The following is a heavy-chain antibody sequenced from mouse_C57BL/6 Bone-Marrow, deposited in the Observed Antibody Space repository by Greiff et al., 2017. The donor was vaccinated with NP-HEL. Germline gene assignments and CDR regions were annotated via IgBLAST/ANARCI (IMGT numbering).Heavy chain of an antibody. Sequence: QVQLQQSGPELVKPGASVKLSCKASGYTFTSYDINWVKQRPGQGLEWIGWIYPRAGSTKYNEKFKGKATLTVDTSSSTAYMELHSLTSEDSAVYFCARSWAYWGQGTLVTVSA. CDR1: GYTFTSYD. V-gene: IGHV1-85*01. J-gene: IGHJ3*01. CDR2: IYPRAGST. CDR3: ARSWAY.